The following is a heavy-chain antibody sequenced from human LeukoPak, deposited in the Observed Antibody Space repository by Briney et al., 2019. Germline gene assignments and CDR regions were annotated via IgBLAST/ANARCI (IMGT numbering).Heavy chain of an antibody. D-gene: IGHD3-9*01. J-gene: IGHJ5*02. CDR3: SSGRRHTISANWFDP. CDR2: VYHTGAT. V-gene: IGHV4-38-2*01. Sequence: PSETLSLTCGVSGYSISSGYFWVWIRQPPGKGLEWIGSVYHTGATYYNPSLRSPVTISVDTSKNQFSLELNSVTAADTAVYFFSSGRRHTISANWFDPWGQGTLVTVSS. CDR1: GYSISSGYF.